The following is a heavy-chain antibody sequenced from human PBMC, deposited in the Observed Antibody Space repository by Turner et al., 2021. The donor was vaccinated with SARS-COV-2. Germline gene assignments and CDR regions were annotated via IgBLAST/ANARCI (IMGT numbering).Heavy chain of an antibody. CDR2: ISYDGSNK. CDR3: AKGDSGRYRVYFDY. J-gene: IGHJ4*02. V-gene: IGHV3-30*18. Sequence: QVQLVESGGGVVQPGRSLSLPCAASGFTFSSFAMHWVRQAPGKGLDWVAVISYDGSNKYYADSVKGRFTISRDNSKNTLYLQMNSLRAEDTAVYYCAKGDSGRYRVYFDYWGQGTLVTVSS. D-gene: IGHD1-26*01. CDR1: GFTFSSFA.